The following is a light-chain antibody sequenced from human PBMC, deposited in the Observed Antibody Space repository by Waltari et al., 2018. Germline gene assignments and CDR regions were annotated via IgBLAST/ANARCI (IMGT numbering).Light chain of an antibody. CDR3: SAYTGRSWV. J-gene: IGLJ3*02. CDR2: EVS. CDR1: SSDVCAYHH. Sequence: QSALTQPPSASGSPGQSVTISSTGTSSDVCAYHHVSWYQQHPGNAPKLRILEVSDRPPGVPDRFSGSKSGNTASLTVSGLQVDDEADYYCSAYTGRSWVFGGGTKLTVL. V-gene: IGLV2-8*01.